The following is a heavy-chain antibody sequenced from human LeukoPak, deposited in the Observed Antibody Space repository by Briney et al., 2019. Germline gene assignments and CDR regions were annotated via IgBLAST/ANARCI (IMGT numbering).Heavy chain of an antibody. J-gene: IGHJ6*03. CDR2: ISTSGSSI. V-gene: IGHV3-48*03. D-gene: IGHD4-17*01. CDR1: GFTFSTYE. CDR3: ARDATTELGTVYMDV. Sequence: GSLRLSCAASGFTFSTYEINWVRQAPGKGLEWLSHISTSGSSIHYADSVKGRFTISRDNAKNSLYLQMNSLRVEDTAVYYCARDATTELGTVYMDVWGKGTTVTISS.